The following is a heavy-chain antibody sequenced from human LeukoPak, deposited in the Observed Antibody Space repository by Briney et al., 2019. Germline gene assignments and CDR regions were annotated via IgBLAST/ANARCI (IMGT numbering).Heavy chain of an antibody. J-gene: IGHJ4*02. CDR1: GFTFSSYG. CDR2: IRYDGSNK. Sequence: GGSLRLSRAASGFTFSSYGMHWVRQAPGKGLEWVAFIRYDGSNKYYADSVKGRFTISRDNSKNTLYLQMNSLRAEDTAVYYCAKGVFIVVVPAATDWGQGTLVTVSS. V-gene: IGHV3-30*02. D-gene: IGHD2-2*01. CDR3: AKGVFIVVVPAATD.